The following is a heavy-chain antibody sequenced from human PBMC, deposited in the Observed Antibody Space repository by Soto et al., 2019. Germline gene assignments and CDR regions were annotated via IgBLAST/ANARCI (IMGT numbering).Heavy chain of an antibody. V-gene: IGHV3-21*01. CDR3: ARDFYGSGPYYGMDV. D-gene: IGHD3-10*01. CDR2: ISSSSSYI. Sequence: EVQLVESGGGLVKPGGSLRLSCAASGFTFSSYSMNWVRQAPGKGLEWVSSISSSSSYIYYADSVKGRFTISRDNAKNSLYLQMNSLRAVDTAVYYCARDFYGSGPYYGMDVWGQGTTVTVSS. CDR1: GFTFSSYS. J-gene: IGHJ6*02.